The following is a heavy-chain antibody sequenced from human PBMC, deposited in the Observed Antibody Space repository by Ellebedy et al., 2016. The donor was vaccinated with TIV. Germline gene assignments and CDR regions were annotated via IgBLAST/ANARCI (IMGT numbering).Heavy chain of an antibody. CDR2: IYYSGST. J-gene: IGHJ6*03. Sequence: SETLSLTXTVSGGSISSGDYYWSWIRQPPGKGLEWIGYIYYSGSTYYNPSLKSRVTISVDTSKNQFSLKLSSVTAADTAVYYCARAGYYDFWSGYYYYMDVWGKGTTVTVSS. CDR1: GGSISSGDYY. CDR3: ARAGYYDFWSGYYYYMDV. V-gene: IGHV4-30-4*02. D-gene: IGHD3-3*01.